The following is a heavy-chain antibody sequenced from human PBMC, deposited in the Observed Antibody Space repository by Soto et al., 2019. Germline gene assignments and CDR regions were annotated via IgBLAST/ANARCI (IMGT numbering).Heavy chain of an antibody. CDR3: ARGTVTGSEYNFYYYGMDV. CDR1: GGTLKSYA. Sequence: QVQLVQSGVEVKKPASSVKVSCKASGGTLKSYAIDWVRQAPGQGLEWMGGIIPIFGNTYYAQRLQGRVKLTADESTRTAYMELSTLTSEDTAVYYCARGTVTGSEYNFYYYGMDVWGQGTTVIVSS. D-gene: IGHD1-1*01. CDR2: IIPIFGNT. J-gene: IGHJ6*02. V-gene: IGHV1-69*12.